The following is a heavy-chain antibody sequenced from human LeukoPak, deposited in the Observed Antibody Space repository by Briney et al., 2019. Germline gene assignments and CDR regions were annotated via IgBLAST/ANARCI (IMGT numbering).Heavy chain of an antibody. V-gene: IGHV3-72*01. CDR2: TRNKANSYTT. J-gene: IGHJ4*02. D-gene: IGHD2-15*01. CDR3: ARGGDTYCGSGNCYLGY. Sequence: PGGSLRLSCAASGFTFSDHYMDWVRQAPGKGLEWVGRTRNKANSYTTEYAASVMGRFTISRDDSKNSLYLQMNSLTAEDTAVYYCARGGDTYCGSGNCYLGYWGQGTLVTVSS. CDR1: GFTFSDHY.